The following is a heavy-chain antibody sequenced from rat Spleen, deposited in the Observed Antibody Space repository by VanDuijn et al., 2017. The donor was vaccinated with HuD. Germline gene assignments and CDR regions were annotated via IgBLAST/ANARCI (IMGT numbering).Heavy chain of an antibody. CDR1: GLSLSSNS. J-gene: IGHJ3*01. CDR3: ASPRSRYYYDGTYYSPFDH. D-gene: IGHD1-12*02. Sequence: QVQLKESGPGLVQPSQTLSLTCTVSGLSLSSNSVSWIRQPPGKGLEWMGVIWSNGGTDYNSAIKSRVSIGRDTSKSQVFLKMNSLQTEDTAMYFCASPRSRYYYDGTYYSPFDHWGQGTLVTVSS. CDR2: IWSNGGT. V-gene: IGHV2-47*01.